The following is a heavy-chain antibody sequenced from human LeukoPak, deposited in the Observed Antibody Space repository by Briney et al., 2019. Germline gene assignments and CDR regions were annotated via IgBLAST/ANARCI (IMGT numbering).Heavy chain of an antibody. CDR1: GGSFSGYY. CDR2: ISYGGST. Sequence: SETLSLTCAVYGGSFSGYYWSWIRQPPGKGLEWVGSISYGGSTYYNPSPMSRLTTSVRKSKNKSPFMLSSITPAETAGYYFAGHGLDEYSRLGWLDPWGQGTLVTVSS. V-gene: IGHV4-39*01. CDR3: AGHGLDEYSRLGWLDP. J-gene: IGHJ5*02. D-gene: IGHD6-6*01.